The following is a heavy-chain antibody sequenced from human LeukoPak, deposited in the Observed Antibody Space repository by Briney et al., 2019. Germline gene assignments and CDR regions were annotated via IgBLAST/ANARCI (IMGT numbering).Heavy chain of an antibody. V-gene: IGHV4-59*01. D-gene: IGHD3-10*01. J-gene: IGHJ6*02. CDR1: GGSISSYY. CDR2: IYYSGST. Sequence: SETLSLTCTVSGGSISSYYWSWIRQPPGKGLEWIGYIYYSGSTNYNPSLKSRVTISVDTSKNQFSLKLSAVTAADTAVYYCARARRFHGSGSYYTPYYYYGMDVWGQGTTVTVSS. CDR3: ARARRFHGSGSYYTPYYYYGMDV.